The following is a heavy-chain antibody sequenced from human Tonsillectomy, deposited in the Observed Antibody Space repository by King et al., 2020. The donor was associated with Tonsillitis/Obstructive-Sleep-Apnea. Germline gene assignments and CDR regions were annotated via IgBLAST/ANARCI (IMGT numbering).Heavy chain of an antibody. D-gene: IGHD2-2*02. CDR1: GYTLTELS. CDR2: FDPEDGET. J-gene: IGHJ6*03. CDR3: ATRDVVVPAAIGSYYYYYMDV. V-gene: IGHV1-24*01. Sequence: QLVQSGAEVKKPGASVKVSCKVSGYTLTELSMHWVRQAPGKGLEWMGGFDPEDGETIYAQKFQGGVTMTADTSTDTAYMALTSLRSEDTAVYYCATRDVVVPAAIGSYYYYYMDVWGKGTTVTVSS.